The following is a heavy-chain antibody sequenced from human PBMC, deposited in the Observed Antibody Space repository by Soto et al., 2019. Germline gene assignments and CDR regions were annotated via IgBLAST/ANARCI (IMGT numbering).Heavy chain of an antibody. J-gene: IGHJ3*02. D-gene: IGHD3-22*01. CDR3: ARDWYYSDSTGYYHDVFDI. V-gene: IGHV4-30-4*01. Sequence: SETPSLTCTVSCGSINSGDYYWSWIRQPPGKGLEWIGYIYYSGSTYYNPSLKSRITISVDTSKNQFSLKLSSVTAADTAVYYCARDWYYSDSTGYYHDVFDIWGQGTMVT. CDR1: CGSINSGDYY. CDR2: IYYSGST.